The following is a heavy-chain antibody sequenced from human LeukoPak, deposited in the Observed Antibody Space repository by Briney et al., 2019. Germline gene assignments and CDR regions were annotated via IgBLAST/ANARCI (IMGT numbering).Heavy chain of an antibody. CDR1: GFTFSTYA. Sequence: GGSLRLSCAASGFTFSTYAVNWVRQAPGKGLEWVSTISGSGDSTYYADSVKGRFTISRDNSKNTLYLQMNSLRAEDTAVYYCARVRWELPYYYYYGMDVWGQGTTVTVSS. D-gene: IGHD1-26*01. V-gene: IGHV3-23*01. CDR3: ARVRWELPYYYYYGMDV. CDR2: ISGSGDST. J-gene: IGHJ6*02.